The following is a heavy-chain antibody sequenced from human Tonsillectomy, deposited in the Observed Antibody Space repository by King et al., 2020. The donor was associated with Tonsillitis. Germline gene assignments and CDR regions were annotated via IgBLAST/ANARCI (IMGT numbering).Heavy chain of an antibody. J-gene: IGHJ4*02. CDR3: ARDRQQLVFLDY. V-gene: IGHV1-46*01. Sequence: QVQLVESGAEVKKPGASVKISCKASGYTFSTYYMHWVRQAPGQGLEWMGMINPSGGSTSYAQMFQGRFTMTGDTSTRTVYMELSSLRSEDTAVYYCARDRQQLVFLDYWGQGTLVTVSS. D-gene: IGHD6-13*01. CDR1: GYTFSTYY. CDR2: INPSGGST.